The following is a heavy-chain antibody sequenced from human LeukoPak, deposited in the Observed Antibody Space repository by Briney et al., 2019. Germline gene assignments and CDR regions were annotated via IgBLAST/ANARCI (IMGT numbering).Heavy chain of an antibody. J-gene: IGHJ4*02. Sequence: PGGSLRLSCAVSGFTFSSYDMHWVRQDPGKGLEWVAIISHDGSHKYYADSVKGRFTISRDNSRNTLYLQMNSLRAEDTAVYYCAKDGSSYFFDYWGQGTLVTVSS. D-gene: IGHD5-12*01. CDR3: AKDGSSYFFDY. CDR2: ISHDGSHK. V-gene: IGHV3-30*18. CDR1: GFTFSSYD.